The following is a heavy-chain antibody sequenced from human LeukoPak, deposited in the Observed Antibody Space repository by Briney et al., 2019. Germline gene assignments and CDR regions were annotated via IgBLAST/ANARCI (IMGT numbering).Heavy chain of an antibody. Sequence: SETLSLTCTVSGGSISGYYWTWIRQPPGKGLEWIGYIYYSGSTNYNPSLKSRVTISVDTSKNQFSLKLSSVTAADTAVYYCARVKMTTVEFYYYYYMDVWGKGTTVTVSS. CDR3: ARVKMTTVEFYYYYYMDV. CDR1: GGSISGYY. D-gene: IGHD4-11*01. J-gene: IGHJ6*03. V-gene: IGHV4-59*01. CDR2: IYYSGST.